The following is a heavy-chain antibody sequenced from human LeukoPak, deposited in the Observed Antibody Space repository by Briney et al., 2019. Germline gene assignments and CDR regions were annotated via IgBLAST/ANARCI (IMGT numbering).Heavy chain of an antibody. J-gene: IGHJ5*02. Sequence: SGTLSLTCAVSGGSISTGNWWTWVRQSPDKGLEWLGEIYHNGTTKYNPSLKSRVTISVDTSKNQFSLKLSSVTAADMAVYYCARRPAVVWFDPWGQGTLVTVSS. V-gene: IGHV4-4*02. CDR3: ARRPAVVWFDP. CDR1: GGSISTGNW. D-gene: IGHD6-19*01. CDR2: IYHNGTT.